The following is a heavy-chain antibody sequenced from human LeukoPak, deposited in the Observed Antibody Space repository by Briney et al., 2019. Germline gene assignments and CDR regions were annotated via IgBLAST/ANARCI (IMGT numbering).Heavy chain of an antibody. CDR1: GGSISSYY. D-gene: IGHD5-18*01. Sequence: SETLSLTCTVSGGSISSYYWSWIRQPPGKGLEWIGYIYYSGSTNYNPSLKSRVTISVDTSKNQFSLKLSSMTAADTAVYYCASSGFAMAHNWFDPWGQGTLVTVSS. CDR2: IYYSGST. V-gene: IGHV4-59*01. CDR3: ASSGFAMAHNWFDP. J-gene: IGHJ5*02.